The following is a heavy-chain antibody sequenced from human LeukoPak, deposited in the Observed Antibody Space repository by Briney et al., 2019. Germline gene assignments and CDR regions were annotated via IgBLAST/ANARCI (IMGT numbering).Heavy chain of an antibody. D-gene: IGHD3-10*01. J-gene: IGHJ4*02. CDR1: GYTFNGYY. Sequence: ASVKVSCKSSGYTFNGYYMHSVRQAPGQGLEWMGWINPNNGGTKYAQNFQGRVTMTRDTSISTAYMELDRLRFDDTAVYYCARDSGEVPDYWGQGTLVTVSS. CDR3: ARDSGEVPDY. V-gene: IGHV1-2*02. CDR2: INPNNGGT.